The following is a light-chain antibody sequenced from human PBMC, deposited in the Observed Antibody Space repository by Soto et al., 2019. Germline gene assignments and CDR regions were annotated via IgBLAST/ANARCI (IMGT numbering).Light chain of an antibody. CDR2: DVG. J-gene: IGLJ3*02. Sequence: QSALTQPASVSGSPGQSITISCTGTSNDVGGYNYVSWYQQHPGKAPKLMTYDVGNRPSGVSNRFSGSKSGNTASLTISGLQAEDEADYYCSSYTTSSSWVFGGGTQLTVL. CDR1: SNDVGGYNY. CDR3: SSYTTSSSWV. V-gene: IGLV2-14*01.